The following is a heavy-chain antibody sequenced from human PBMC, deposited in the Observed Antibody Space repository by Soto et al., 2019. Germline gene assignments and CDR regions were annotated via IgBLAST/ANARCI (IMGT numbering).Heavy chain of an antibody. Sequence: SVKVSCKASGGTFSSYAISWVRQAPGQGLEWMGGIIPIFGTANYAQKFQGRVTITADESTSTAYMELSSLRSEDTAVYYCARDGAPYYYDRSGYTYFDYRGQGTLVTVS. CDR3: ARDGAPYYYDRSGYTYFDY. V-gene: IGHV1-69*13. CDR1: GGTFSSYA. D-gene: IGHD3-22*01. J-gene: IGHJ4*02. CDR2: IIPIFGTA.